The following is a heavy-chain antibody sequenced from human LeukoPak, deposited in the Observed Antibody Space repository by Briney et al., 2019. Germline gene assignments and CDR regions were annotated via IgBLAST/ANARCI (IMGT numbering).Heavy chain of an antibody. D-gene: IGHD5-18*01. CDR2: ISGSGGST. CDR1: GFTYSSYG. CDR3: AKCRGYSYGYDFDY. V-gene: IGHV3-23*01. J-gene: IGHJ4*02. Sequence: PGGSLRLSCAASGFTYSSYGMHWVRQAPGKGLEWVSAISGSGGSTYYADSVKGRFTISRDNSKNTLYLQMNSLRAEDTAVYYCAKCRGYSYGYDFDYWGQGTLVTVSS.